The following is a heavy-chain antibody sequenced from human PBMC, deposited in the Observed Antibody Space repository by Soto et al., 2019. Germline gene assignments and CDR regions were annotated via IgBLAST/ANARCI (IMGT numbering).Heavy chain of an antibody. D-gene: IGHD3-3*01. V-gene: IGHV4-39*01. CDR2: IYYSGST. Sequence: QLQLQESGPGLVKPSETLSLTCTVSGGSISSSSYYWGWIRQPPGKGLEWIGSIYYSGSTYYNPSRKRRVTISVDTSKNQFSLKLSSVTAADTAVYYCARHPTYYDFWSGYRNNWFDPWGQGTLVTVSS. J-gene: IGHJ5*02. CDR1: GGSISSSSYY. CDR3: ARHPTYYDFWSGYRNNWFDP.